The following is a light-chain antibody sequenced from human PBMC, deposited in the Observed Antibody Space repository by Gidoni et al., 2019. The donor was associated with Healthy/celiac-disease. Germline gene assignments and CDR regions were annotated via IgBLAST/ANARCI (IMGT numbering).Light chain of an antibody. CDR1: QSVSSY. CDR3: QQRSNWPLT. CDR2: DAS. V-gene: IGKV3-11*01. Sequence: IVLTQSPATLSLSPGERATLSCRASQSVSSYLAWYQQKPGQAPRLLIYDASNRATGIPARFSGSASGTDFTLTISSLEPEDFAVYSCQQRSNWPLTFGGXTKVEIK. J-gene: IGKJ4*01.